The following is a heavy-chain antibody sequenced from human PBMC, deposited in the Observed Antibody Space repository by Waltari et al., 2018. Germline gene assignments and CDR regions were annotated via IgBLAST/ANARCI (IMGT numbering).Heavy chain of an antibody. D-gene: IGHD2-2*02. CDR1: GGTFSSYA. CDR3: ARGGSYGYKDHAFDI. CDR2: IIPTFGTA. V-gene: IGHV1-69*05. Sequence: QVQLVQSGAEVKKPGSSVKVSCKASGGTFSSYAISWVRQAPGQGLEWMGGIIPTFGTANYAQNFQGRVTITTDESTSTAYMELSSLRSEDTAVYYCARGGSYGYKDHAFDIWGQGTMVTVSS. J-gene: IGHJ3*02.